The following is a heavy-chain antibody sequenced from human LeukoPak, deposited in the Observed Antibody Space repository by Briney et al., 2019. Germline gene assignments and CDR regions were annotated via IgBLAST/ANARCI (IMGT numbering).Heavy chain of an antibody. CDR2: INPNSGGT. J-gene: IGHJ3*02. Sequence: ASVKVSCKASGYTFTGYYVHWVRQAPGQGLEWMGRINPNSGGTNYAQKFQGRVTMTRDASISTAYMELSRLRSDDTVVYYCARIKIVGATTGAFDIWGQGTMVTVSS. D-gene: IGHD1-26*01. CDR1: GYTFTGYY. V-gene: IGHV1-2*05. CDR3: ARIKIVGATTGAFDI.